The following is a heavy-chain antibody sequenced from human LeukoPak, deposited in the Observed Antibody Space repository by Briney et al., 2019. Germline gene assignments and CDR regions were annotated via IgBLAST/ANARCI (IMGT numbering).Heavy chain of an antibody. D-gene: IGHD4-17*01. CDR1: GFTFSSYA. J-gene: IGHJ4*02. CDR3: ARADGDSDFDY. CDR2: ISGSGGST. V-gene: IGHV3-23*01. Sequence: GGSLRLSCAASGFTFSSYAMSGVRQAPGKGLEWVSAISGSGGSTYYADSVKGRFTISRDNSKNTLYLQMNSLRAEDTAVYYCARADGDSDFDYWGQGTLVTVSS.